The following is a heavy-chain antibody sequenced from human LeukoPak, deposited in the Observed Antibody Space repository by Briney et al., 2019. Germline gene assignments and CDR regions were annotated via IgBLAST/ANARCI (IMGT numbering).Heavy chain of an antibody. V-gene: IGHV3-7*01. D-gene: IGHD5-18*01. CDR1: GFTFSSYW. Sequence: GGSLRLSCAASGFTFSSYWMSWVRQAPGKGLEWVANINKDGREKYYVDSVKGRFTIARDNANPSLYPQMLSLRAEATAVYYCARHLSGVTGYTYGRGIDYWGQGTLVTVSS. CDR2: INKDGREK. CDR3: ARHLSGVTGYTYGRGIDY. J-gene: IGHJ4*02.